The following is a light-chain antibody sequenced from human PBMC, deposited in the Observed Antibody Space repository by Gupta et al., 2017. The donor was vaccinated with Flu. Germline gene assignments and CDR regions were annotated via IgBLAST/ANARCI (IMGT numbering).Light chain of an antibody. J-gene: IGKJ2*01. V-gene: IGKV2-28*01. CDR2: LGS. CDR3: MQALQTKT. Sequence: DSVMTQSPLSLPVTPGEPASISCRSSQSLLHSNVYNYLDWYLQKPGQSPQLLIYLGSNRASGVPDRFSGSGSGTDFTLKISRVEAEDVGVYYCMQALQTKTFGQGTKLEIK. CDR1: QSLLHSNVYNY.